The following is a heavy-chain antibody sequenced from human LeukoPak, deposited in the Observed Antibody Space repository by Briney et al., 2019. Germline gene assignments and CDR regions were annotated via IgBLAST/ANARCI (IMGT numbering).Heavy chain of an antibody. Sequence: GGSLRLSCAASGFTFSSYAMSWVRQAPGKGLEWVSAISGSGGSTYYADSVKGRFTIPRDNSKNTLYLQMNSLRAEDTAVYYCAKDRRRGYYGSGSYCFDYWGQGTLVTVSS. V-gene: IGHV3-23*01. CDR3: AKDRRRGYYGSGSYCFDY. CDR1: GFTFSSYA. D-gene: IGHD3-10*01. CDR2: ISGSGGST. J-gene: IGHJ4*02.